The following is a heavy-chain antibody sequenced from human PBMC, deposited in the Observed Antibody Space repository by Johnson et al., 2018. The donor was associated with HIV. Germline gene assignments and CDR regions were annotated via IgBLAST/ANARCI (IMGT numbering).Heavy chain of an antibody. Sequence: QVQLVESGGGLVKPGGSLRLSCAASGFTFSDYYMSWIRQAPGKGLEWVSYISSSGSTIYYADSVKGRFTISRDNAKNSLYLQLAKKGTRPKGRDDAFDIWGQGTMVTVSS. J-gene: IGHJ3*02. CDR3: FDI. CDR2: ISSSGSTI. CDR1: GFTFSDYY. D-gene: IGHD6-13*01. V-gene: IGHV3-11*01.